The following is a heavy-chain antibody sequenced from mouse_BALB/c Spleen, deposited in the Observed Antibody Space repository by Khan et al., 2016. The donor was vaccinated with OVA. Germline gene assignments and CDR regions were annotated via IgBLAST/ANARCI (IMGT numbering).Heavy chain of an antibody. J-gene: IGHJ2*01. D-gene: IGHD2-3*01. V-gene: IGHV5-9-3*01. CDR3: TTTPGYYRSNYFDY. Sequence: EVELVESGGGLVKPGGSLKLSCAASGFTFSNYAMSWVRQTPEKRLEWVATISSGGSFTYYQDSVKGRSTISRDSANNTLYLHMSSLRSEDTAMYYCTTTPGYYRSNYFDYWGQGTTLTVSS. CDR1: GFTFSNYA. CDR2: ISSGGSFT.